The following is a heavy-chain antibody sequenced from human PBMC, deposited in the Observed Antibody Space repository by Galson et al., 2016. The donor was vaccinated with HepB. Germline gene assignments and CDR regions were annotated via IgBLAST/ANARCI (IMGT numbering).Heavy chain of an antibody. CDR2: ISSSSNSM. CDR1: GLIFNSYS. V-gene: IGHV3-48*02. Sequence: SLRLSCAASGLIFNSYSMNWVRQAPGKGLEWISYISSSSNSMYYTDSVKGRLAISRDNAKNSLYLQMNSLRDEDTAVYYCVKGAGTIDYWGQGTLVTVSS. D-gene: IGHD6-19*01. CDR3: VKGAGTIDY. J-gene: IGHJ4*02.